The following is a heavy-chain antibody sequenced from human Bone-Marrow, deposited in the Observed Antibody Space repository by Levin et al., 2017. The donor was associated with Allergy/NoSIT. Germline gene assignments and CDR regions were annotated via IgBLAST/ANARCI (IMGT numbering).Heavy chain of an antibody. CDR3: VKDRIAGGSSSSSGYYYYGMDV. CDR1: GFTFDDFA. J-gene: IGHJ6*02. CDR2: MSSDGSKT. Sequence: AGGSLRLSCAASGFTFDDFAMHWVRQAPGKGLEWVAVMSSDGSKTYYADSVRGRFTISRDNSKNRLYLQMNSLRVEDTAVFYCVKDRIAGGSSSSSGYYYYGMDVWGQGTTVTVSS. V-gene: IGHV3-30*18. D-gene: IGHD6-6*01.